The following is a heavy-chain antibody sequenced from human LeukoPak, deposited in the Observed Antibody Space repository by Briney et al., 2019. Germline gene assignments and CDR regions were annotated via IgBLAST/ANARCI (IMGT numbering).Heavy chain of an antibody. CDR1: GFTFLTYA. Sequence: PGGSLRLSCAASGFTFLTYAMSWVRQAPGKGLQWVSVIRDSGASTYYADSVKGRFTISRDNSKNTLHLQMNSLRAEDTAVYYCAKAGRSGWYPGWPFDIWGQGTMVTVSS. CDR2: IRDSGAST. V-gene: IGHV3-23*01. D-gene: IGHD6-19*01. J-gene: IGHJ3*02. CDR3: AKAGRSGWYPGWPFDI.